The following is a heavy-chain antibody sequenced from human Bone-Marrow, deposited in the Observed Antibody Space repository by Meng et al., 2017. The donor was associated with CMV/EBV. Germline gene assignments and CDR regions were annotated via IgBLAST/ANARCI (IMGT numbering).Heavy chain of an antibody. J-gene: IGHJ5*02. CDR3: ARDLFYSSSLNWFDP. V-gene: IGHV3-23*01. CDR2: ISGSGDTT. D-gene: IGHD6-13*01. Sequence: GGSLRLSCAASGFTFSSFAMTWVRQAPGKGLEWVSAISGSGDTTYYTQSMKGRFTISRDNAKNSLYLQMNSLRAEDTALYYCARDLFYSSSLNWFDPWGQGTLVTVSS. CDR1: GFTFSSFA.